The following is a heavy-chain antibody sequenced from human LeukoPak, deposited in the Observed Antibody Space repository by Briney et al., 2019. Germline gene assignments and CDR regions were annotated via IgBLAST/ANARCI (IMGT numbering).Heavy chain of an antibody. J-gene: IGHJ4*02. Sequence: GESLKISCKGSGYSFTSYWIGWVRQMPGKGLEWMGIIYPGDSDTRYSPSSQGQVTISADKSISTAYLQWSSLKASDTAMYYCARGGDHYYGSGSYWGYDYWGQGTLVTVSS. D-gene: IGHD3-10*01. V-gene: IGHV5-51*01. CDR1: GYSFTSYW. CDR2: IYPGDSDT. CDR3: ARGGDHYYGSGSYWGYDY.